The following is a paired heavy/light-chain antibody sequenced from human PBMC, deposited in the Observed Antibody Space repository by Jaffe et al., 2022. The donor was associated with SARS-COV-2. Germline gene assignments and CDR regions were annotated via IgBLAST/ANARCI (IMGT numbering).Light chain of an antibody. J-gene: IGLJ1*01. CDR1: ALPRKY. Sequence: SYELTQPPSVSVSPGQTARITCSGDALPRKYAYWYQQKSGQAPVLVIYEDSKRPSGIPERFSGSRSGTMATLTISGAQVEDEGDYYCYSTDSSGNLYVFGTGTKVTVL. V-gene: IGLV3-10*01. CDR3: YSTDSSGNLYV. CDR2: EDS.
Heavy chain of an antibody. Sequence: EELLVESGGGLVQPGGSLRLSCAASGFSFSHYWMHWVRQAPGEGLVWVSRINSDGSTTNYADSVKGRFTISRDNAMDMLYLQMNSLRAEDTAVYYCATLGGYSSGTTLHYYYGMDVWGQGATVTVSS. J-gene: IGHJ6*02. V-gene: IGHV3-74*01. CDR2: INSDGSTT. D-gene: IGHD6-19*01. CDR1: GFSFSHYW. CDR3: ATLGGYSSGTTLHYYYGMDV.